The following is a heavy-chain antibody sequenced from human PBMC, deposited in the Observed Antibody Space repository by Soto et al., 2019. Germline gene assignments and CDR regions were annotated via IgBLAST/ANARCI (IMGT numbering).Heavy chain of an antibody. D-gene: IGHD2-21*01. V-gene: IGHV1-3*01. Sequence: ASVKVSCKASGYTFTSYDINWVRQATGQGLEWMGWINAGIGDTEYSEKFQGRVTITRDTSASTAYMELSSLRSEDTAVYYRARVFSMVVVAPGLGGQEPLFPFSS. J-gene: IGHJ4*02. CDR3: ARVFSMVVVAPGL. CDR2: INAGIGDT. CDR1: GYTFTSYD.